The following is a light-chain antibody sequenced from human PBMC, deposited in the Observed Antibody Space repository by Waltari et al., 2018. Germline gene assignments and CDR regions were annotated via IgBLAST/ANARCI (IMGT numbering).Light chain of an antibody. CDR3: QQYDNLPSYT. CDR2: DAS. CDR1: QDISNY. Sequence: DIQMTQSPSSLSASVGDRVTITCQASQDISNYLNWYQQKPGKAPKLLIYDASKLETGGPSRFSGSGSGTDFTFTISSLQPEDIATYYCQQYDNLPSYTFGQGTKLEIK. J-gene: IGKJ2*01. V-gene: IGKV1-33*01.